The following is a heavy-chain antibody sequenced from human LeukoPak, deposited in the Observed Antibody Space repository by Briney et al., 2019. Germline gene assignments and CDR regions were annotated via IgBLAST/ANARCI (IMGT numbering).Heavy chain of an antibody. D-gene: IGHD1-7*01. CDR2: IYSGGST. V-gene: IGHV3-53*01. CDR1: GFTVSSNY. CDR3: AKTRSPGNWNYPFFDH. Sequence: GGSLRLSCAASGFTVSSNYMSWVRQAPGKGLEWVSVIYSGGSTYYADSVKGRFTVSRDNSKNTLFLQMNSLRGDDTAVYYCAKTRSPGNWNYPFFDHWGQGTLVTVSS. J-gene: IGHJ5*02.